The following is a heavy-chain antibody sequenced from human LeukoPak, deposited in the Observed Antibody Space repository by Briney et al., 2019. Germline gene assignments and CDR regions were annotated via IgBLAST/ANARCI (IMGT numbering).Heavy chain of an antibody. CDR2: IQYDGSIK. Sequence: PGGSLRLSCAASRFSFSSYGMHWVRQAPGKGLEWVAFIQYDGSIKLYGDSVKGRFTISRDNSKNTLYLEVISLTAEDTAVYYCAKDDAWLRFGEWSQGTLVTVSS. CDR1: RFSFSSYG. CDR3: AKDDAWLRFGE. J-gene: IGHJ4*02. V-gene: IGHV3-30*02. D-gene: IGHD3-10*01.